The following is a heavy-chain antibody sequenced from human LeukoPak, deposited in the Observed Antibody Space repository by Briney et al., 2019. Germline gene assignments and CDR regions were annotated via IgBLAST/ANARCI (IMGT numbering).Heavy chain of an antibody. CDR2: IYYSEST. V-gene: IGHV4-59*01. J-gene: IGHJ4*02. D-gene: IGHD2-2*01. Sequence: SETLSLTCTVSGGALSSYYWSWIRQPPGQGLEWIGYIYYSESTNYNPSLKSRVIISVDTSKNQFSLKLSSVTAADTAVYYCARAEEGYCSSTSCLYFDYWGQGTLVTVSS. CDR1: GGALSSYY. CDR3: ARAEEGYCSSTSCLYFDY.